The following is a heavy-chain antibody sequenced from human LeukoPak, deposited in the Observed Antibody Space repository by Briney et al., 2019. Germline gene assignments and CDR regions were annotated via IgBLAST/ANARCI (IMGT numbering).Heavy chain of an antibody. V-gene: IGHV1-2*02. Sequence: ASVKVSCKASGYTFTGYYMHWVRQAPGQGLEWMGWINPNSGGTNYAQKFQGRVTMTRDTSISTAYMELSRLRSDDTAVYYCARGRCGSTSCPTDYWGQGTLVTVSS. CDR3: ARGRCGSTSCPTDY. J-gene: IGHJ4*02. CDR2: INPNSGGT. CDR1: GYTFTGYY. D-gene: IGHD2-2*01.